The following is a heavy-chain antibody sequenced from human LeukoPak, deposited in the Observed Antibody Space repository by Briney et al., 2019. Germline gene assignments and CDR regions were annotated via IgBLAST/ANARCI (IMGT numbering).Heavy chain of an antibody. CDR1: GGSISDYY. CDR3: TAGGGWLTDY. V-gene: IGHV4-59*01. D-gene: IGHD5-24*01. CDR2: IHDSGRT. Sequence: KPSETLSLTCTVSGGSISDYYWGWFRQPPGKGLEWIGYIHDSGRTNYNASLKGRASISVDTSRRQFSLKLTSVTAADTAIYYCTAGGGWLTDYWGQGTLVTVSS. J-gene: IGHJ4*02.